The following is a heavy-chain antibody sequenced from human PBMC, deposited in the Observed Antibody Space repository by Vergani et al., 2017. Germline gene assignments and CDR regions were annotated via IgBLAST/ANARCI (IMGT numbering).Heavy chain of an antibody. CDR3: AGGGKGIIMVVPSTHL. J-gene: IGHJ4*02. Sequence: QVKLEESGGGVVQPGRSLRLSCAASGFSFGNYAMHWVRQAPGKGLEWVGVISYDGTEKKYADSLNGRFTISRDNSKKMMSLQMNSLRVEDTAVYYCAGGGKGIIMVVPSTHLWGQGTQVSVS. V-gene: IGHV3-30-3*01. CDR2: ISYDGTEK. CDR1: GFSFGNYA. D-gene: IGHD2-15*01.